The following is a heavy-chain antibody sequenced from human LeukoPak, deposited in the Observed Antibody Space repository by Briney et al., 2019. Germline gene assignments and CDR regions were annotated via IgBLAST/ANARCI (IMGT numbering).Heavy chain of an antibody. J-gene: IGHJ5*02. CDR3: ARGKMKYLLDP. V-gene: IGHV4-39*01. CDR1: GGSISSSSYY. Sequence: SETLSLTCTVSGGSISSSSYYWGWIRQPPGKGLEWIGSIYYSGSTYYNPSLKSRVTISVDTSKNQFSLKLSSVTAADTAVYYCARGKMKYLLDPWGQGTLVTVSS. CDR2: IYYSGST. D-gene: IGHD2-2*02.